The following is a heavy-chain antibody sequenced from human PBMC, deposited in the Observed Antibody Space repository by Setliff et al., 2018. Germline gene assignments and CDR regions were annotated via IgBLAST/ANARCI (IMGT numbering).Heavy chain of an antibody. Sequence: LSLTCTVSGASIRGGSGGSFYWAWIRQPPGKGLEWIGSVLYSGTIFYNPSLKSPVTISVDTSNNQFSLNLKSVTAADTAVYFCARTGTYRYFDFWGQGTQVTVSS. CDR1: GASIRGGSGGSFY. J-gene: IGHJ4*02. CDR2: VLYSGTI. CDR3: ARTGTYRYFDF. D-gene: IGHD1-1*01. V-gene: IGHV4-39*01.